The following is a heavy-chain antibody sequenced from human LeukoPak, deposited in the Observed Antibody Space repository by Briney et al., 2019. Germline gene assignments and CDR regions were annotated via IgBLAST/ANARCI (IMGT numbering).Heavy chain of an antibody. D-gene: IGHD6-13*01. CDR3: ARDISIAAADYYFDY. CDR1: GLTLSNYW. CDR2: MNSDGSGT. J-gene: IGHJ4*02. V-gene: IGHV3-74*01. Sequence: GGSLRLSCAASGLTLSNYWMHWVRQAPGKGLVWVSRMNSDGSGTSYADSVKGRFTISRDNAKNTLYLQMNSLRAEDTAVYYCARDISIAAADYYFDYWGQGTLVTVSS.